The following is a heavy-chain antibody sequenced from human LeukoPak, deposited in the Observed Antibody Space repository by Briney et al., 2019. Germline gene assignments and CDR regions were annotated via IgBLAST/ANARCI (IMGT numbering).Heavy chain of an antibody. CDR3: ARHVEGVRFTTFLAY. D-gene: IGHD3-9*01. CDR2: INHSGST. V-gene: IGHV4-34*01. J-gene: IGHJ4*02. CDR1: GGSFSGYY. Sequence: SETLSLTCAVYGGSFSGYYWSWIRQPPGKGLEWIGEINHSGSTNYNPSLKSRVTISVDTSKNQFSLKLSSVTAADTAVYYCARHVEGVRFTTFLAYWGQGTLVTVSS.